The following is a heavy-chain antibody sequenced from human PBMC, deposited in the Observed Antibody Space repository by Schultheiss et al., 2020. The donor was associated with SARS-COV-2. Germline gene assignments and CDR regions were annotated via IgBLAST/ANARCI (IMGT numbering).Heavy chain of an antibody. V-gene: IGHV3-33*08. Sequence: GESLKISCAASGFTFSSYGMHWVRQAPGKGLEWVAVIWYDGSNKYYADSVKGRFTISRDNSKNTLYLQMTSLRAEDTAVYYCAREAYWYQLSRGYYYYYMDVWGKGTTVTVSS. CDR2: IWYDGSNK. D-gene: IGHD2-2*01. CDR1: GFTFSSYG. CDR3: AREAYWYQLSRGYYYYYMDV. J-gene: IGHJ6*03.